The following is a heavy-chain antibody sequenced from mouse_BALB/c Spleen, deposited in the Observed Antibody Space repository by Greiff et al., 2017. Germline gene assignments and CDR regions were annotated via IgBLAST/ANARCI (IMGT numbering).Heavy chain of an antibody. J-gene: IGHJ2*01. CDR3: ARPSITTVVEGYYFDY. CDR1: GFTFSSYG. V-gene: IGHV5-6*01. D-gene: IGHD1-1*01. Sequence: VQLKESGGDLVKPGGSLKLSCAASGFTFSSYGMSWVRQTPDKRLEWVATISSGGSYTYYPDSVKGRFTISRDNAKNTLYLQMSSLKSEDTAMYYCARPSITTVVEGYYFDYWGQGTTLTVSS. CDR2: ISSGGSYT.